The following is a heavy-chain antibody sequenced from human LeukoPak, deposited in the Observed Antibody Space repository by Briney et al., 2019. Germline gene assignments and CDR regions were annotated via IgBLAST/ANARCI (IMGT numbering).Heavy chain of an antibody. V-gene: IGHV1-18*01. J-gene: IGHJ6*03. CDR1: GYTFTSYG. D-gene: IGHD4-17*01. Sequence: GASVKVSRKASGYTFTSYGITWVRQAPGQGLEWMGWISPYNGNTNYVQKLQGRVTMTTDISTSTAYMELRSLRSDDTAVYYCARDQGGDYRYYYYYYMDVWGKGTTVTVSS. CDR2: ISPYNGNT. CDR3: ARDQGGDYRYYYYYYMDV.